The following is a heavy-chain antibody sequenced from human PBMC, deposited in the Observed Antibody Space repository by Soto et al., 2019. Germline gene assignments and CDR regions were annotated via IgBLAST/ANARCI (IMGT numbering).Heavy chain of an antibody. CDR1: GGSISSSGFY. V-gene: IGHV4-39*01. Sequence: QLQLQESGPGLVKPSETLSLTCTVSGGSISSSGFYWGWIRQPPGKGLEWIGSIYYSGDTYYNTSLKSRVPISVDTSKNQFSLKLSSLTAADTAVYYCVRHPRYYSYYYYMDVWGKGTTVTVSS. D-gene: IGHD2-21*01. CDR3: VRHPRYYSYYYYMDV. J-gene: IGHJ6*03. CDR2: IYYSGDT.